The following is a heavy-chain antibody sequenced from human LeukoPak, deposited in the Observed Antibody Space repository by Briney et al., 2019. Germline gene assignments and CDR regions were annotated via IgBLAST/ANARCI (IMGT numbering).Heavy chain of an antibody. CDR3: ARDWSAWDDFFSHLDV. CDR1: GESITDYY. J-gene: IGHJ6*04. V-gene: IGHV4-4*07. D-gene: IGHD1-1*01. CDR2: VSTSGST. Sequence: SETLSLTCTVFGESITDYYWTWIRQPAGKRLQWIGRVSTSGSTSYNPSLKSRLTMSVDTSKNQFSLKLTSVTAADTAIYYCARDWSAWDDFFSHLDVWGKGTSVTVSS.